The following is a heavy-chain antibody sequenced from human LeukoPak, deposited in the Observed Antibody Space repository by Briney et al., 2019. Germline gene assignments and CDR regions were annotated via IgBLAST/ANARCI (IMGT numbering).Heavy chain of an antibody. D-gene: IGHD3-22*01. J-gene: IGHJ5*02. V-gene: IGHV4-34*01. CDR1: GGSFSGYY. CDR2: INHSGST. Sequence: SETLSLTCAVYGGSFSGYYWSWIRQPPGKGLEWIGEINHSGSTNYNPSLKSRVTISVDTSKNQFSLKLSSVTAADTAAYYCARDGFRRRYYDSRQNWFDPWGQGTLVTVSS. CDR3: ARDGFRRRYYDSRQNWFDP.